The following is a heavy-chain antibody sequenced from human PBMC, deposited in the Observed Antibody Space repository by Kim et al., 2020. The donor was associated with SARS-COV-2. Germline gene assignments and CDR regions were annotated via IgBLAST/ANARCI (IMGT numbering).Heavy chain of an antibody. Sequence: SETLSLTCSVSGGSISIYYCSWSWHRPGKGQEWEGYIYSGSTNYTHSLKSRDTILAVTFDNPFSLRPSTVSAVDTAVSSCARVPCAADAFDVWGNGAM. V-gene: IGHV4-59*01. CDR3: ARVPCAADAFDV. CDR2: IYSGST. CDR1: GGSISIYY. J-gene: IGHJ3*01.